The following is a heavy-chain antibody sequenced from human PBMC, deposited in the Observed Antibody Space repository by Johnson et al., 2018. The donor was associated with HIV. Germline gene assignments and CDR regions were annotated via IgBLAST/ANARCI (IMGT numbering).Heavy chain of an antibody. CDR3: ARGQDWGYYGSTAFDI. CDR2: ISYDGSNK. J-gene: IGHJ3*02. V-gene: IGHV3-30*04. D-gene: IGHD3-3*01. CDR1: GITFSSYA. Sequence: QVQLVESGGGVVQPGRSLRLSCAASGITFSSYAMHWVRQAPGKGLEWVAVISYDGSNKYYADSVKGRFTISRDNSKNTLYLQMNSLRAEDTAVYYCARGQDWGYYGSTAFDIWGQGTVVIVSS.